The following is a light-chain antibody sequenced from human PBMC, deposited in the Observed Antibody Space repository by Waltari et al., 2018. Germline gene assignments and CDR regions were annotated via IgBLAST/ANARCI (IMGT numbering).Light chain of an antibody. J-gene: IGLJ2*01. CDR1: SSDLGGYNY. CDR3: SSYAGSDNFVV. CDR2: EVS. Sequence: QSALTQPPSASGSPGQSVTIPCTGTSSDLGGYNYVSWYQHHPDNAPKLMIYEVSKRPSGVPDRFSGSKSDNTASLTVSGLQAEDEADYYCSSYAGSDNFVVFGGGTKLTVL. V-gene: IGLV2-8*01.